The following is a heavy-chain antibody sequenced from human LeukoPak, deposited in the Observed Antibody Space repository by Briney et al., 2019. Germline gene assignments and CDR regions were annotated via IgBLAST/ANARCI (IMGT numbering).Heavy chain of an antibody. Sequence: GGTLRLSCAASGFTFSIYAMSWVRQAPGKGLEWVSAISGSGGSTYYADSVKGRFTISRDNSKNTLYLQMNSLRAEDTAVYYCAKCIVGATAPFDYWGQGTLVTVSS. V-gene: IGHV3-23*01. D-gene: IGHD1-26*01. CDR1: GFTFSIYA. CDR3: AKCIVGATAPFDY. J-gene: IGHJ4*02. CDR2: ISGSGGST.